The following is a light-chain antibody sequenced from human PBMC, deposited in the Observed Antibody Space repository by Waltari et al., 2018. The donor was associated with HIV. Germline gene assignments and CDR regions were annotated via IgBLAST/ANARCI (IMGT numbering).Light chain of an antibody. V-gene: IGLV3-21*02. CDR3: QVWDSSSDQGV. J-gene: IGLJ2*01. Sequence: SSLPSPPHSLSVSPGPTHRVTCGGNHIDFKLVHCYLLKPVPPPMLVIHDDSHRPSGSPERRSGSNSGNTATLTISRVEAGDEADYYCQVWDSSSDQGVFGGGTKLTVL. CDR2: DDS. CDR1: HIDFKL.